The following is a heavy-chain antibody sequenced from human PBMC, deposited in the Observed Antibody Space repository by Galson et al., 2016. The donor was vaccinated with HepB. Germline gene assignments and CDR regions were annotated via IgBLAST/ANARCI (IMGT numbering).Heavy chain of an antibody. CDR2: IYARGST. D-gene: IGHD5-24*01. V-gene: IGHV4-31*11. J-gene: IGHJ5*02. CDR1: GGSISSIHYY. CDR3: ARDSRRDSYNYIDP. Sequence: TLSLTCGVSGGSISSIHYYWTWIRHIPGKGLEWIGHIYARGSTNYNPSLKGRVTISEDTSKNQFFLNLRAVTAADTAVYYCARDSRRDSYNYIDPWGQGMLVTVSS.